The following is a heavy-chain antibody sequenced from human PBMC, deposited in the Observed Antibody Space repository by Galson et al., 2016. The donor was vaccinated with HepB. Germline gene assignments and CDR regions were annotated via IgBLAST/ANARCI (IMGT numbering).Heavy chain of an antibody. D-gene: IGHD1-26*01. CDR2: ISTTGDTT. CDR3: ARDFKLGAPDSMDV. V-gene: IGHV3-30-3*01. J-gene: IGHJ6*03. Sequence: SLRLSCAASGFTFSDWDFHWVRQAPGKGLDWVAVISTTGDTTFYGDSVKGRFTISRDNSKNTVDLQINSLRSEDAAVYFCARDFKLGAPDSMDVWGKGTTVNGS. CDR1: GFTFSDWD.